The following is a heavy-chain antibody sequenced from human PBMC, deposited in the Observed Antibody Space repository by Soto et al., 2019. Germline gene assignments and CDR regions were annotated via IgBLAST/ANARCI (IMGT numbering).Heavy chain of an antibody. CDR3: ARDSGSYYPPNFDY. D-gene: IGHD1-26*01. V-gene: IGHV1-69*06. CDR1: GGTFSSYA. Sequence: QVQLVQSGAEVKKPGSSVKVSCKASGGTFSSYAISWVRQAPGQGLEWMGGIIPIFGTANYAQKFQGRVTMTTDTSTSTAYMELRSLRSDDTAVYYCARDSGSYYPPNFDYWGQGTLVTVSS. J-gene: IGHJ4*02. CDR2: IIPIFGTA.